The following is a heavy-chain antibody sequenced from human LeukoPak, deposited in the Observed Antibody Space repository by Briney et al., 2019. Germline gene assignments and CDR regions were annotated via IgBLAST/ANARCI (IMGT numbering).Heavy chain of an antibody. J-gene: IGHJ4*02. CDR2: MNSDASST. CDR3: ARGPDYGGPL. D-gene: IGHD4-23*01. V-gene: IGHV3-74*01. CDR1: GFTFTNYW. Sequence: GGSLRLSCVASGFTFTNYWMHWVRQAPGKGLVWVARMNSDASSTSYADSVKGRFSISRDNARKTLYLQMHRLRAEDTAVYYCARGPDYGGPLRGQGTLVTVSP.